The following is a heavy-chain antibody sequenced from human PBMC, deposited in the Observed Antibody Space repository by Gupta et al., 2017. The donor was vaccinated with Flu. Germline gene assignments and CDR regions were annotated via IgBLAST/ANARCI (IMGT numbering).Heavy chain of an antibody. CDR1: GGSFSGYY. CDR2: INHSGST. D-gene: IGHD3-22*01. Sequence: QVQLQQWGAGLLKPSETLSLTCAVYGGSFSGYYWSWIRQPPGKGLEWIGEINHSGSTNYNPSLKSRVTISVDTSKNQFSLKLSSVTAADTSVYYCARGGPAGMIVVVIRMSGPYYFDYWGQGTLVTVSS. J-gene: IGHJ4*02. CDR3: ARGGPAGMIVVVIRMSGPYYFDY. V-gene: IGHV4-34*01.